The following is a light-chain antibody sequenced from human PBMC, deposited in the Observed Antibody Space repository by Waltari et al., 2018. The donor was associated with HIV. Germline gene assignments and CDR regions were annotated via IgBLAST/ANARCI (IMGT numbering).Light chain of an antibody. CDR3: QHYNSYTALT. CDR1: QSISTC. J-gene: IGKJ4*01. V-gene: IGKV1-5*03. CDR2: KAS. Sequence: DIQMTKSTSTLSASVGDRVTITCRASQSISTCLALYQHNPGMATKLLICKASTLVSGGPSRFSGDGSGTEVTLTISSLQPEDFATYFCQHYNSYTALTLGGGTMLEIK.